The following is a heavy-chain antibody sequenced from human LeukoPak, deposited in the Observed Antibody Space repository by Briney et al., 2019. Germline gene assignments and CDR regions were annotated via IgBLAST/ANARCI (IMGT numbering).Heavy chain of an antibody. D-gene: IGHD5-12*01. V-gene: IGHV1-69*13. CDR1: GATFSSYA. J-gene: IGHJ4*02. Sequence: ASVEVSCKASGATFSSYAISWVRQAPGQGLEWMGGIIPIFGTANYAQKFQGRVTITADESTSTAYMELSSLRSEDTAVYYRARASVGYSGYDYFDYWGQGTLVTVSS. CDR3: ARASVGYSGYDYFDY. CDR2: IIPIFGTA.